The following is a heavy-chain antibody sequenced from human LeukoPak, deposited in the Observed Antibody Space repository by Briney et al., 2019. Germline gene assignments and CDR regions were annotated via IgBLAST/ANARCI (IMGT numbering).Heavy chain of an antibody. V-gene: IGHV4-34*01. CDR2: INHSGST. Sequence: SETLSLTCAVYGGSFSGYYWSWIRQPPGKGLEWMGEINHSGSTNYNPSLKSRVTISVDTSKNQFSLKLSSVTAADTAVYYCARGGVEMEMAYNWFDPWGQGTLVTVSS. CDR1: GGSFSGYY. J-gene: IGHJ5*02. CDR3: ARGGVEMEMAYNWFDP. D-gene: IGHD5-24*01.